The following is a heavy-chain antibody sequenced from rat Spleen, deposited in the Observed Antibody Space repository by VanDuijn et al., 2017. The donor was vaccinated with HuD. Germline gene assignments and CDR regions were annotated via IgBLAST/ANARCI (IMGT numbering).Heavy chain of an antibody. J-gene: IGHJ3*01. V-gene: IGHV5-29*01. CDR1: GFTFNNYW. Sequence: EVQLVESGGGLVQPGRSLKLSCVASGFTFNNYWMTWVRQAPTKGLEWVATISYDGSSTYYRDSVKGRFTISRDNAKNTLYLQMDSLRSEDTATYYCAKEGFGVTFAYWGQGTLVTVSS. D-gene: IGHD1-1*01. CDR3: AKEGFGVTFAY. CDR2: ISYDGSST.